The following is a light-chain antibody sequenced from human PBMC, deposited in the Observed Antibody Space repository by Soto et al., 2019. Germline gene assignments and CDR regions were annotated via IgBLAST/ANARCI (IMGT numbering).Light chain of an antibody. V-gene: IGLV2-14*01. CDR1: SSDVGGYNY. Sequence: QSALTQPASVSGSPGQSITISCTGTSSDVGGYNYVSWYQQHPGKAPKLMIYDVSNRPSGVSNRFAGSKSGNTASLTISGLHAEDEADYYCSSYTSSSTFYDFGTGTKLTVL. CDR2: DVS. J-gene: IGLJ1*01. CDR3: SSYTSSSTFYD.